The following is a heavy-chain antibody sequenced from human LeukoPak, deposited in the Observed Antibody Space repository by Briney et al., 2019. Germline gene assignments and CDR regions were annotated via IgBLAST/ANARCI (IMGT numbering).Heavy chain of an antibody. Sequence: ASVKVSCKASGYTFNSYGISWVRQAPGQGLEWMGWSSAYNGNTNYAQKLQGRVTMTTDTSTSTAYMELRSLRSDDTAVYYCAREIVGRIVGAYLFDYWGQGTLVTVSS. CDR2: SSAYNGNT. V-gene: IGHV1-18*01. CDR3: AREIVGRIVGAYLFDY. D-gene: IGHD1-26*01. J-gene: IGHJ4*02. CDR1: GYTFNSYG.